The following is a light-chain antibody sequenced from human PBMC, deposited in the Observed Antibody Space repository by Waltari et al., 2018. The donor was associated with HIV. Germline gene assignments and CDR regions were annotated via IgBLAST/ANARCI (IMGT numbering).Light chain of an antibody. CDR1: QSISSW. CDR3: QQYNSYPYT. Sequence: DIQMTQSPSTLSASVGDRVTITCRASQSISSWLAWYQQKPGKAPKLLIYKASSLESGVPSRFSNSGSGTEFTLTISSLQPDDFATYYCQQYNSYPYTFSQGTKLEIK. J-gene: IGKJ2*01. V-gene: IGKV1-5*03. CDR2: KAS.